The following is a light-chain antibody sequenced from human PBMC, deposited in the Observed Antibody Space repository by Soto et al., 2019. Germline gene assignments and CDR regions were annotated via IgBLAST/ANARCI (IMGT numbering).Light chain of an antibody. CDR2: WAS. V-gene: IGKV4-1*01. J-gene: IGKJ3*01. CDR1: QSVLYDSNKNDY. CDR3: QQYYATPFT. Sequence: DIVMTQSPDSLTVSLGERATINCKSSQSVLYDSNKNDYLAWYQHKPGQPPKLLIYWASTRESGVPDRFSGSGFGTDFTLTISSLQAEDVAVYYCQQYYATPFTFGPGTKVDI.